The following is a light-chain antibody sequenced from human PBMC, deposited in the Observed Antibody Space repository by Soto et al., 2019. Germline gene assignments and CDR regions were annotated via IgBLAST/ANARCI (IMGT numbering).Light chain of an antibody. Sequence: QSVLTQPASVSGSPGQSSTISCTGTSSDVGGYDYVSWYQHHPGKAPKLMIYDVSNRPSGVSDRFSGSKSGNTASLTISGLQAEDEADYYCSSYTGSSTLVVFGGGTKLTV. V-gene: IGLV2-14*03. CDR3: SSYTGSSTLVV. CDR2: DVS. CDR1: SSDVGGYDY. J-gene: IGLJ2*01.